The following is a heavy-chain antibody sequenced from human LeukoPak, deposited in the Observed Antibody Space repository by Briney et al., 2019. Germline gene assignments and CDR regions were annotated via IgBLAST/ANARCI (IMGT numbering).Heavy chain of an antibody. CDR2: IWYDGSNK. V-gene: IGHV3-33*01. D-gene: IGHD3-10*01. CDR3: ARGVRGVIPGFDY. CDR1: GFTFSSYG. J-gene: IGHJ4*02. Sequence: PGRSLRLSCAASGFTFSSYGMHWVRQAPGKGLEWVAVIWYDGSNKYYADSVKGRFTISRDNSKNTLYLQMNSLRADDTAVYYCARGVRGVIPGFDYWGQGTLVTVSS.